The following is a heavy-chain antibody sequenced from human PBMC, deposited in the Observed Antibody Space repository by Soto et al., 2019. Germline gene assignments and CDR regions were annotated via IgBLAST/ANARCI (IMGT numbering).Heavy chain of an antibody. J-gene: IGHJ4*02. Sequence: GASVKVSCKASGYTFTSYAMHWVRQAPGQRLEWMGWINAGNGNTKYSQKFQGRVTITRDTSASTAYMELSSLRSEDTAVYYCARLRYCSGGSCYGSDYWGQGTLVTVSS. CDR1: GYTFTSYA. D-gene: IGHD2-15*01. CDR2: INAGNGNT. V-gene: IGHV1-3*01. CDR3: ARLRYCSGGSCYGSDY.